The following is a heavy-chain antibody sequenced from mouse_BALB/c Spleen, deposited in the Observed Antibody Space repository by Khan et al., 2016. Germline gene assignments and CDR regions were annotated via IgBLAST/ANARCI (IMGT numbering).Heavy chain of an antibody. CDR1: GYTFTSYW. Sequence: QIQLVQSGAELAKPGASVKMSCKASGYTFTSYWMHWVKQRPGQGLEWIGYINPSTGYTEYNQKFKDKATLTADKSSSTAYMQLSSLTSEDSAVYYCAYYGSSYYAMDYWGQGTSGTVAS. V-gene: IGHV1-7*01. CDR2: INPSTGYT. D-gene: IGHD1-1*01. CDR3: AYYGSSYYAMDY. J-gene: IGHJ4*01.